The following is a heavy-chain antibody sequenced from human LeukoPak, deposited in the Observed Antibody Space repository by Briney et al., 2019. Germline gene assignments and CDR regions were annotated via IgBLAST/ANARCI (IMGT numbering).Heavy chain of an antibody. Sequence: GGSLRLSCAASGFTFSSYAMSWVRQAPGKGLEWVSAISGSGGSTYYADSVKGRFTISRDNSKNTLYLQMNSLGAEDTAVYYCAKAAYYDFWSGYQYYFDHWGQGTLVTVSS. J-gene: IGHJ4*02. CDR3: AKAAYYDFWSGYQYYFDH. CDR1: GFTFSSYA. V-gene: IGHV3-23*01. D-gene: IGHD3-3*01. CDR2: ISGSGGST.